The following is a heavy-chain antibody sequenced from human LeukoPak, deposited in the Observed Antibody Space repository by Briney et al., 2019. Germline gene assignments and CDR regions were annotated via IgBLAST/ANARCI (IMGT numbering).Heavy chain of an antibody. CDR3: ARDGRPCGGDCYYNWFDP. CDR1: GYTFTGYY. Sequence: ASVKVSCKASGYTFTGYYMHWVRQAPGQGLGWMGWINPNSGGTNYAQKFQGRVTMTRDTSISTAYMELSRLRSDDTAVYYCARDGRPCGGDCYYNWFDPWGQGTLVTVSS. J-gene: IGHJ5*02. CDR2: INPNSGGT. D-gene: IGHD2-21*02. V-gene: IGHV1-2*02.